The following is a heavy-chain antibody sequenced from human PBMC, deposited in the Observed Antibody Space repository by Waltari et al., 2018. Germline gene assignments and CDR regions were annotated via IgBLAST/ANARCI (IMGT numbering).Heavy chain of an antibody. J-gene: IGHJ4*02. D-gene: IGHD6-13*01. Sequence: EVQLLESGGGLVQPGGSLGLSCSASGFPFLIYSMTWVRQAPGKGLEWVSSISGPALTTFYADSVKGRFSVSRDNSKNTLYLQINGLRADDTAVYYCAKAGGIAAAEFQFDFWGRGTLVTVSS. V-gene: IGHV3-23*01. CDR3: AKAGGIAAAEFQFDF. CDR1: GFPFLIYS. CDR2: ISGPALTT.